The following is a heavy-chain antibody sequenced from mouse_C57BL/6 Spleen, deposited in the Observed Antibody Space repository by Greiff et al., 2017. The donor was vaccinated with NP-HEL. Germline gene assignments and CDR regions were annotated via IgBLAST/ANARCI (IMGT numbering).Heavy chain of an antibody. CDR1: GYSITSGYY. D-gene: IGHD2-1*01. V-gene: IGHV3-6*01. Sequence: EVQVVESGPGLVKPSQSLSLTCSVTGYSITSGYYWNWIRQFPGNKLEWMGYISYDGSNNYNPSLKNRISITRDTSKNQFFLKLNSVTTEDTATYYCASYGNYAMDYWGQGTSVTVSS. CDR2: ISYDGSN. J-gene: IGHJ4*01. CDR3: ASYGNYAMDY.